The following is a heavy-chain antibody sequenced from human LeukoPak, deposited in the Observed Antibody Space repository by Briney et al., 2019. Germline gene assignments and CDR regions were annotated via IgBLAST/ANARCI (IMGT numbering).Heavy chain of an antibody. D-gene: IGHD6-13*01. V-gene: IGHV1-18*01. CDR2: ISAYNGNT. CDR3: ARAPAGYSSSWYIY. Sequence: GASVKVSCKASGYTFTSYCISWVRQAPGQGLEWMGWISAYNGNTNYAQKLQGRVTMTTDTSTSTAYMELRSLRSDDTAVYYCARAPAGYSSSWYIYWGQGTLVTVSS. J-gene: IGHJ4*02. CDR1: GYTFTSYC.